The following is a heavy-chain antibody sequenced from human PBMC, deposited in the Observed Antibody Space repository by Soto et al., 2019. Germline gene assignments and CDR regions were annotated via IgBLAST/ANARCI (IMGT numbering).Heavy chain of an antibody. Sequence: ASVKVSCKASGYSFTSYGISWVRRAPGQGLEWMGWISTYNGNTNYAQKLQGRVTMTTDTSTNTAYMELRSLRSDDTAMYYCARSCPGRTCYLIYWGQGTVVTASS. CDR2: ISTYNGNT. CDR1: GYSFTSYG. V-gene: IGHV1-18*01. CDR3: ARSCPGRTCYLIY. J-gene: IGHJ4*02. D-gene: IGHD2-15*01.